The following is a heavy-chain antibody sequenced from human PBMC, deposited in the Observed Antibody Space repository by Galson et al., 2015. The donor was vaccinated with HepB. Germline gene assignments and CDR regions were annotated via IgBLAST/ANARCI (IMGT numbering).Heavy chain of an antibody. CDR1: GFTFSSYS. Sequence: SLRLSCAASGFTFSSYSMDWVRQAPGKGLEWVARSRNKVNSYTTEYAASVKGRFTISRGDSHNSLYLQMNSLRTEDTAVYYCARVHDDTRRFFDYWGQGTLVTVSS. J-gene: IGHJ4*02. CDR2: SRNKVNSYTT. D-gene: IGHD3-22*01. V-gene: IGHV3-72*01. CDR3: ARVHDDTRRFFDY.